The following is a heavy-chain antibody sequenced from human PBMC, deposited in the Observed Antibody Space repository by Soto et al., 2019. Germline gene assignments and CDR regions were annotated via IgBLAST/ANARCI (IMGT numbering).Heavy chain of an antibody. V-gene: IGHV3-30*03. CDR3: ARDTYYYDASGYYYAT. D-gene: IGHD3-22*01. Sequence: QVQLVESGGGVVQPGRSLRLSCAASGFTFSTYGMHWVRQAPGKGPEWVALISSDGSNEYYADSVKGRFTISRDNSQNTLYLQMNTLRAEDTAVYHCARDTYYYDASGYYYATWGQGTLVTVSS. CDR2: ISSDGSNE. J-gene: IGHJ4*02. CDR1: GFTFSTYG.